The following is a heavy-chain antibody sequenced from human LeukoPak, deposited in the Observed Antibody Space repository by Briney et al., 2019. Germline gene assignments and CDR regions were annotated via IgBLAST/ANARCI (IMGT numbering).Heavy chain of an antibody. Sequence: GASVKVSCKASEYTFTSYDINWVRQATGQGLEWMGWMNPNSGGADYAQKFQGRVTMTRNTSIGTAYRELTSLRSEDTAVYYCVRYAVTAFDYWGQGTLVTVSS. CDR1: EYTFTSYD. CDR2: MNPNSGGA. D-gene: IGHD4-17*01. V-gene: IGHV1-8*01. CDR3: VRYAVTAFDY. J-gene: IGHJ4*02.